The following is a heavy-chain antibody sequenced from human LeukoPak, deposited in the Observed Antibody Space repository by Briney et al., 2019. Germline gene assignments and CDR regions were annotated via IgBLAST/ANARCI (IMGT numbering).Heavy chain of an antibody. J-gene: IGHJ4*02. D-gene: IGHD6-19*01. Sequence: ASVKVSCKASGYTFTGYYMHWVRQAPGQGLEWMGIINPSGGSTSYAQKFQGRVTMTRDMSTSTVYMELSSLRSEDTAVYYCARDRRHSSGWYPYGPDYWGQGTLVTVSS. V-gene: IGHV1-46*01. CDR2: INPSGGST. CDR3: ARDRRHSSGWYPYGPDY. CDR1: GYTFTGYY.